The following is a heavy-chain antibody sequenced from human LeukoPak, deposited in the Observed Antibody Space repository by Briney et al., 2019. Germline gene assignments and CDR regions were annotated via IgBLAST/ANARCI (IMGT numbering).Heavy chain of an antibody. V-gene: IGHV3-7*04. CDR3: AKDKWTPGQ. CDR2: IKEDGSEK. CDR1: GFTFSSYW. Sequence: PGGSLRLSCAASGFTFSSYWMTWVRQAPGKGLEWVANIKEDGSEKSYVDSVKGRFTISRDNAKNSLYLQLNSLRAEDTAVYYCAKDKWTPGQWGEGTLVTVSS. J-gene: IGHJ4*02. D-gene: IGHD1-26*01.